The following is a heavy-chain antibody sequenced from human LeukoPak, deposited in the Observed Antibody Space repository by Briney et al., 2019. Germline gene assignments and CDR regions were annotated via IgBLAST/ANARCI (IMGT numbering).Heavy chain of an antibody. J-gene: IGHJ4*02. CDR1: GGTFSSYA. CDR3: AREQVGAHARPFDY. D-gene: IGHD1-26*01. Sequence: GASVKVSCKASGGTFSSYAISWVRQAPGQGLEWMGWISGYNDQTNYAQNFQGRVTITTDTSTNTAYMELRSLRSDDTAVYYCAREQVGAHARPFDYWGQGTLVTVSS. CDR2: ISGYNDQT. V-gene: IGHV1-18*01.